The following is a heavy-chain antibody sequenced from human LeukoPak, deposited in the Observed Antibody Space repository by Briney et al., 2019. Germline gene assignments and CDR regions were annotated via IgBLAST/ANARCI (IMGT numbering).Heavy chain of an antibody. J-gene: IGHJ6*03. D-gene: IGHD1-26*01. V-gene: IGHV3-23*01. CDR2: ISGSGGGT. Sequence: GGSLRLSCTASRFTFNRYAMSWVRQAPGKGLERVSSISGSGGGTFYASSVRGRFTISRDNSKDTVFLQMNGLRAEDTAIYYCAKWDENFYYMDVWGQGTTVTVSS. CDR1: RFTFNRYA. CDR3: AKWDENFYYMDV.